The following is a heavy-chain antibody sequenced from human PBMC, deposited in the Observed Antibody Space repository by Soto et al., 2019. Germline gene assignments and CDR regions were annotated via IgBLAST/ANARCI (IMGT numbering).Heavy chain of an antibody. CDR2: ISGSGGST. D-gene: IGHD6-19*01. CDR3: AKGSSDYRPYYFDY. J-gene: IGHJ4*02. Sequence: EVQLLESGGGLVQPGGSLRLSCAASGFTFGTYTMSWVRQAPGKGLEWVSAISGSGGSTYYADSVKGRFTISRDNSKTTLYLQMSSLRADYTAVYYCAKGSSDYRPYYFDYWGQGSLVTVSS. CDR1: GFTFGTYT. V-gene: IGHV3-23*01.